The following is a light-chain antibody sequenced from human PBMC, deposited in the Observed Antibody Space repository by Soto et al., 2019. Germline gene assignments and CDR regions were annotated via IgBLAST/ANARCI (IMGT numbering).Light chain of an antibody. J-gene: IGKJ2*01. CDR2: GTS. CDR3: QQYGNSRFT. Sequence: VLTQSPGTLSLSAVDRATLSCRGSQSVSSSSFAWYQQKPGQAPRLLIFGTSARATGIPDRFRGSGSGTAFTLTITRLEPEDFAVYYCQQYGNSRFTFGRGTKLEIK. V-gene: IGKV3-20*01. CDR1: QSVSSSS.